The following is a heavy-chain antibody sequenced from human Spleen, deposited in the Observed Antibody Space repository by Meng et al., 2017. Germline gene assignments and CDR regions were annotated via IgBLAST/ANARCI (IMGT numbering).Heavy chain of an antibody. Sequence: GGSLRLSCAASGFTFSSYAMSWVRQAPGKGLEWVSGISGSGGSTYYADSVKGRFTISRDNSKNTLYLQMNSLRAEDTAVYYCARDREHVLLWFGELSPDYWGQGTLVTVSS. V-gene: IGHV3-23*01. D-gene: IGHD3-10*01. J-gene: IGHJ4*02. CDR1: GFTFSSYA. CDR3: ARDREHVLLWFGELSPDY. CDR2: ISGSGGST.